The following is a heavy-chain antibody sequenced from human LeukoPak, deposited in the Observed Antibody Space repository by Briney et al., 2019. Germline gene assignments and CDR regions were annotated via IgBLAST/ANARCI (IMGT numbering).Heavy chain of an antibody. Sequence: PGGSLRLSCAASGFTFSDYYMSWIRQAPGKGLEWVSYISSSGSTIYYADSVKGRFTISGDNAKNSLYLQMNSLRADDTAVYYWARDLPDSYYDSSAVGFDYWGQGTLVTVSS. CDR3: ARDLPDSYYDSSAVGFDY. J-gene: IGHJ4*02. V-gene: IGHV3-11*04. CDR1: GFTFSDYY. D-gene: IGHD3-22*01. CDR2: ISSSGSTI.